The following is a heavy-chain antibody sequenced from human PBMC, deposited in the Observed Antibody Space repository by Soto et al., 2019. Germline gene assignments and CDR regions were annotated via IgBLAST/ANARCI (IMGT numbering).Heavy chain of an antibody. Sequence: GGSLRLSCAASGFTFSSYGMHWVRQAPGKGLEWVAVIWYDGSNKYYADSVKGRFTISRDNSKNTPYLQMNSLRAEDTAVYYCAREKYYYGSGSYYNVELDYYYYYMDVWGKGTTVTVSS. D-gene: IGHD3-10*01. CDR3: AREKYYYGSGSYYNVELDYYYYYMDV. CDR1: GFTFSSYG. V-gene: IGHV3-33*01. J-gene: IGHJ6*03. CDR2: IWYDGSNK.